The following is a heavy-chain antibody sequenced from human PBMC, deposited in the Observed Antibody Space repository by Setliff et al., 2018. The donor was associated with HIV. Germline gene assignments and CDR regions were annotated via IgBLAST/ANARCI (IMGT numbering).Heavy chain of an antibody. Sequence: GGSLRLSCAASGFTFSRYAMTWVRQAPGKGLEWVSAISGSGIGSYYPDSVKGRFTISRDNSKNTLYLQMNSLRAEDTAVYYCAKDSTSSFGANWFDPWGQGTLVTVSS. J-gene: IGHJ5*02. CDR1: GFTFSRYA. D-gene: IGHD3-10*01. CDR3: AKDSTSSFGANWFDP. CDR2: ISGSGIGS. V-gene: IGHV3-23*01.